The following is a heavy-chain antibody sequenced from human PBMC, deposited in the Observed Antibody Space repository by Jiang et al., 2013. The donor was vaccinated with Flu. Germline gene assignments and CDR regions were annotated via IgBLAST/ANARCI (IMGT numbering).Heavy chain of an antibody. Sequence: GFGYDFYGYWIGWVRQMPGKAWSGWGSSILMTLKPDTVRFQGQVTMSADKSISTAYLQWSSLKASDSAMYFCARLVGDCRRNNCGFERHWFDPWGQGTLVTVSS. CDR2: SILMTLKP. CDR3: ARLVGDCRRNNCGFERHWFDP. D-gene: IGHD2-15*01. CDR1: GYDFYGYW. V-gene: IGHV5-51*01. J-gene: IGHJ5*02.